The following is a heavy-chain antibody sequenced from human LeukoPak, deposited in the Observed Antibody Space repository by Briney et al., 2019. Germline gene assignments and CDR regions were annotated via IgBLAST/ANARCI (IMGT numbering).Heavy chain of an antibody. CDR2: IYYSGST. CDR3: ARDRVWGSGSYYLYNWFDP. V-gene: IGHV4-59*12. D-gene: IGHD3-10*01. J-gene: IGHJ5*02. Sequence: SETLSLTCTVSGGSISSYYWSWIRQPPGKGLEWIGYIYYSGSTNYNPSLKSRVTISVDTSKIQFSLNLSSVTAADTAVYYCARDRVWGSGSYYLYNWFDPWGQGTLVTVSS. CDR1: GGSISSYY.